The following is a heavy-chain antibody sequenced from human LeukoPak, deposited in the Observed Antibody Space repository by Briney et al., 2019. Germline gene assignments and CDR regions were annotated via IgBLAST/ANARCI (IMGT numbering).Heavy chain of an antibody. CDR1: GYTFTGYY. Sequence: ASVKVSCKASGYTFTGYYMHWVRQAPGQGLEWMGWINPNSGGTNYAQKFQGRVTMTRDTSISTAYMELSRLRSDDTAVYYCARDRVYCSSTSCYADNWFDPWGQGTLVTVSS. CDR2: INPNSGGT. CDR3: ARDRVYCSSTSCYADNWFDP. V-gene: IGHV1-2*02. J-gene: IGHJ5*02. D-gene: IGHD2-2*01.